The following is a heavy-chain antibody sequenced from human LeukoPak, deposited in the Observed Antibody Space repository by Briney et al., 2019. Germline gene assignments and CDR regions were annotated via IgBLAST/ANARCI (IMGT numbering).Heavy chain of an antibody. D-gene: IGHD6-13*01. V-gene: IGHV4-59*01. CDR2: IYYSGST. CDR1: GGSISVYY. J-gene: IGHJ6*02. Sequence: SETLSLTCTVSGGSISVYYWSWIRQPPGKGLEWIGYIYYSGSTNYNPSLKSRVTISVDTSKNPFSLKLSSVTAADTAVYYCARVAAGHYCGMDVWGQGTTVTVSS. CDR3: ARVAAGHYCGMDV.